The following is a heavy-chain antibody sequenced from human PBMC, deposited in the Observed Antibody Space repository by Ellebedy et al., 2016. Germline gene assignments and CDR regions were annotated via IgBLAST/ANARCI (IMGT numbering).Heavy chain of an antibody. J-gene: IGHJ5*02. CDR2: IYYIGNT. D-gene: IGHD3-16*01. Sequence: SETLSLXXTASGGSISSGDYYWSWIRQPPGKGLEWIGYIYYIGNTYYNPSLKSRVTISVDTSKNQCYLKLSCVTAADTAVYYCARSLYYVDWFDPWGQGTLVTVSS. V-gene: IGHV4-30-4*02. CDR3: ARSLYYVDWFDP. CDR1: GGSISSGDYY.